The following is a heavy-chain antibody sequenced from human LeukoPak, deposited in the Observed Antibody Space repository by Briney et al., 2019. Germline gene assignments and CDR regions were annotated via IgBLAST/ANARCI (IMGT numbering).Heavy chain of an antibody. CDR3: AGDWGVRSSGWSDENWFDP. CDR2: ISSSSSTI. V-gene: IGHV3-48*02. D-gene: IGHD6-19*01. CDR1: GFTFSSYS. J-gene: IGHJ5*02. Sequence: GGSLRLSCAASGFTFSSYSMNWVRQAPGKGLEWVSYISSSSSTIYYADSVKGRFTISRDNAKNSLYLQMNSLRDEDTAVYYCAGDWGVRSSGWSDENWFDPWGQGTLVTVSS.